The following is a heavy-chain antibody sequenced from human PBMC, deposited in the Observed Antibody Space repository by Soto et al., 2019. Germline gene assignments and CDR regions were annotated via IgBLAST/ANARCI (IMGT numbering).Heavy chain of an antibody. CDR2: VIPMFGST. V-gene: IGHV1-69*13. D-gene: IGHD5-18*01. J-gene: IGHJ4*02. Sequence: EASVKVSCKAFGGTFSSYAICWVRQAPGQGLEWMGGVIPMFGSTNYAQKFQGRVSITADESTNTAFMELSSLRSEDTAVYYCVRDFEGSYGYGPFDYWGQGTLVTVSS. CDR1: GGTFSSYA. CDR3: VRDFEGSYGYGPFDY.